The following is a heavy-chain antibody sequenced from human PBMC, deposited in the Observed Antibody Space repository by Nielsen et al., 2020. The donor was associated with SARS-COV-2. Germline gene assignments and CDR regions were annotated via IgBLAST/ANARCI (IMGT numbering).Heavy chain of an antibody. CDR2: ISYDGSNK. Sequence: GESLKISCAASGFTSSTYGMHWVRQAPDKGLEWVAAISYDGSNKYYVDSVKGRFTISRDNSKNTLYLQMSSLREEDTAVYYCAKDWTAIVVVPSGGVDYWGQGTRVTVSS. J-gene: IGHJ4*02. CDR1: GFTSSTYG. CDR3: AKDWTAIVVVPSGGVDY. V-gene: IGHV3-30*18. D-gene: IGHD2-15*01.